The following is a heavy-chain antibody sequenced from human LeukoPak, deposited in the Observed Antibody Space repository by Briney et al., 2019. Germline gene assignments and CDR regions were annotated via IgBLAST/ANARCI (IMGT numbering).Heavy chain of an antibody. CDR1: GDSFSSNSAA. Sequence: SQTLSLTCAISGDSFSSNSAAWNWIRQSPSRGLEWLGRTYYRSKLYNDYAVSVKSLITINPDTSKNQFSLQLNSVTPEDTAVYYRARDQGVTMVPSYGMDVWGKGTTVTVSS. CDR2: TYYRSKLYN. V-gene: IGHV6-1*01. D-gene: IGHD3-10*01. CDR3: ARDQGVTMVPSYGMDV. J-gene: IGHJ6*04.